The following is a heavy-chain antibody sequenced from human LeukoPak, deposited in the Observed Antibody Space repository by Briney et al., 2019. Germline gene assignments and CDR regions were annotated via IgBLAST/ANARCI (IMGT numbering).Heavy chain of an antibody. J-gene: IGHJ4*02. CDR2: IYYSGST. D-gene: IGHD5-18*01. V-gene: IGHV4-59*01. CDR1: GGSISSYY. Sequence: SETLSLTCTASGGSISSYYWSWLRQPPGKVLEWIGYIYYSGSTNYNPSLKSRVTISVDTSKNQFSLKLSSVTAADTAVYYCARDPSYGSFDYWGQGTLVTVSS. CDR3: ARDPSYGSFDY.